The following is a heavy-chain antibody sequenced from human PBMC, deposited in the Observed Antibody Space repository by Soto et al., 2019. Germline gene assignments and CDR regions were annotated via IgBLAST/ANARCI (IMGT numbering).Heavy chain of an antibody. J-gene: IGHJ6*02. V-gene: IGHV3-33*01. CDR1: GFTFSSYG. D-gene: IGHD2-8*01. CDR3: ARGGYCTNGVCYSYYYYGMDV. CDR2: IWYDGSNK. Sequence: QVQLVESGGGVVQPGRSLRLSCEASGFTFSSYGMHWVRQGPGKGLEWVAVIWYDGSNKYYADSVKGRFTISRDNSKNTLYLQMNSLRAEDTAVYYCARGGYCTNGVCYSYYYYGMDVWGQGTTVTVSS.